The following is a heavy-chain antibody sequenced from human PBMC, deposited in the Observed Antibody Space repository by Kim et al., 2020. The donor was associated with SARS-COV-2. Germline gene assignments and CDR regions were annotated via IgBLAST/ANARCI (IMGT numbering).Heavy chain of an antibody. CDR3: AGDDMAVAGMGAYYYYYGMDV. V-gene: IGHV3-66*01. J-gene: IGHJ6*02. Sequence: GGSLRLSCAASGFTVSSNYMSWVRQAPGKGLEWVSVIYSGGSTYYADSVKGRFTISRDNSKNTLYLQMNSLRAEDTAVYYCAGDDMAVAGMGAYYYYYGMDVWGQGTTVTVSS. D-gene: IGHD6-19*01. CDR2: IYSGGST. CDR1: GFTVSSNY.